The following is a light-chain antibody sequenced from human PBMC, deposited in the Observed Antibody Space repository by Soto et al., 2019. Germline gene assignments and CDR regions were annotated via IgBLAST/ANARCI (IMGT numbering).Light chain of an antibody. V-gene: IGKV1-39*01. J-gene: IGKJ1*01. Sequence: IQWTQSPSSLSESVGDRVTITCRASQSISSYLNWYQQKPGKAPKLLIYAASTLQSGVPSRFSGSGSGTDFTLTISCLQSEDFATYYCQQYYSYPRAFGQGTKVDIK. CDR1: QSISSY. CDR3: QQYYSYPRA. CDR2: AAS.